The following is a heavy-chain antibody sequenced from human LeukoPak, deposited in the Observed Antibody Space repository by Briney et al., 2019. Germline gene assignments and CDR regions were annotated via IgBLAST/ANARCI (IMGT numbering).Heavy chain of an antibody. V-gene: IGHV1-18*01. CDR2: ISAYNGNT. J-gene: IGHJ4*02. CDR1: GYTFTSYG. Sequence: GASVKVSCKASGYTFTSYGISWVRQAPGQGLEWMGWISAYNGNTNYAQKLQGRVTMTTDISTSTAYMELRSLRSDDTAVYYCARRPSKYYDILTGYYRSEFDYWGQGTLVTVSS. CDR3: ARRPSKYYDILTGYYRSEFDY. D-gene: IGHD3-9*01.